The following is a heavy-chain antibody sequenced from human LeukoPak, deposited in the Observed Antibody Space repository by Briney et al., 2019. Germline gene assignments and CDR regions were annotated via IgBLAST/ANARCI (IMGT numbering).Heavy chain of an antibody. Sequence: GGSLRLSCAASGFTFSSYDMHWVRQATGKGLEWVSAIGTAGDTYYPGSVKGRFTISRENAKNSLYLQMSSLRAGDTAVYYCARGGSSWYLGYWGQGTLATVSS. CDR2: IGTAGDT. V-gene: IGHV3-13*04. CDR1: GFTFSSYD. D-gene: IGHD6-13*01. CDR3: ARGGSSWYLGY. J-gene: IGHJ4*02.